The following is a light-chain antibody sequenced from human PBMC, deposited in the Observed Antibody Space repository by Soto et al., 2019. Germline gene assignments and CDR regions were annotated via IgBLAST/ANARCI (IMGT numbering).Light chain of an antibody. CDR2: DVS. CDR1: QSVSSN. CDR3: QQRSNWPRSIT. Sequence: EIVMTQSPATLSVSPGERATLSCRAIQSVSSNLAWYQQKPGQAPRLLIYDVSNRATGIPARFSGSGSGTDFTLAISSLEPEDFAVYYCQQRSNWPRSITFGQGTRLEIK. V-gene: IGKV3-11*01. J-gene: IGKJ5*01.